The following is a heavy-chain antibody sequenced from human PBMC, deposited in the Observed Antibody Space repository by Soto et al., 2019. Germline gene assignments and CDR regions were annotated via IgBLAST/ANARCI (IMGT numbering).Heavy chain of an antibody. J-gene: IGHJ6*02. CDR2: IYSAGST. CDR3: ARVAPNYSYAMDV. V-gene: IGHV3-66*01. Sequence: EVQLVESGGGLVQPGGSLRLSCAASGFAVSSNYMSWVRQAPSKGLEWVSFIYSAGSTYCAGSVKGRFTISRDTSKNTLYLQMNSLRAEDTAVYYCARVAPNYSYAMDVWGQGTTVTVSS. D-gene: IGHD5-12*01. CDR1: GFAVSSNY.